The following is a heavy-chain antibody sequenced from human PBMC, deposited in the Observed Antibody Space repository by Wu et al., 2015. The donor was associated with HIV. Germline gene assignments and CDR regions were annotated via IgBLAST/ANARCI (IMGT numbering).Heavy chain of an antibody. CDR3: ARVGVLLTSAQLLEYFQH. J-gene: IGHJ1*01. Sequence: HVQLVQSGTEVKKPGTSVRVSCKISGYRFTSFNINWIRQVHGRGLEWMGWMDPKSGSAAFGRNFQGRVSMTRNNSISTAYMELSRVTSDDTAIYYCARVGVLLTSAQLLEYFQHWGQGTRVVVSS. CDR1: GYRFTSFN. D-gene: IGHD5-24*01. CDR2: MDPKSGSA. V-gene: IGHV1-8*02.